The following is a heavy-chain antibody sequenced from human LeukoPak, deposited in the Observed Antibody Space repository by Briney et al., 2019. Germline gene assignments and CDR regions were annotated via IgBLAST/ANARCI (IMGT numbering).Heavy chain of an antibody. CDR2: ISSSSSTI. D-gene: IGHD4-23*01. CDR1: GFTFSSYS. J-gene: IGHJ3*02. Sequence: PGGSLRLSCAASGFTFSSYSMNWVRQAPGKGLEWVSYISSSSSTIYYADSVKGRFTISRDNAKNSLYLQMNSLRAEDTAVYYCARSGYGGQEEDAFDIWGQGTMVTVSS. CDR3: ARSGYGGQEEDAFDI. V-gene: IGHV3-48*01.